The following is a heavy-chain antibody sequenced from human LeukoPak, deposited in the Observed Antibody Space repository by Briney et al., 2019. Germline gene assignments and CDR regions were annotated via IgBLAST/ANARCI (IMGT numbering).Heavy chain of an antibody. Sequence: PGRSLRLSCAASGFTFDDYAMHWVRQVPGKGLEWVSGISWNSGSKGYADSVKGRFTISRDNAKNSLYLQMNSLRAEDTALYYCAKGYRSSGTDAFDIWGQGTMVTVSS. CDR2: ISWNSGSK. CDR3: AKGYRSSGTDAFDI. V-gene: IGHV3-9*01. CDR1: GFTFDDYA. D-gene: IGHD6-13*01. J-gene: IGHJ3*02.